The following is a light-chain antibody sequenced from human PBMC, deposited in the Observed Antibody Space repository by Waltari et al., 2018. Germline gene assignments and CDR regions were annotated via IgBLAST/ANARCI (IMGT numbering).Light chain of an antibody. V-gene: IGKV1-33*01. CDR3: QQYDDFPPYT. Sequence: DIQMTQSPSFLSASVGARVTIPFQASRDINNFLNWYQQKPGKAPKLLIYDASNLEIGVPSRFSGRGSGTHFTLTIISLQPEDVATYYCQQYDDFPPYTFGQGTKVEIK. J-gene: IGKJ2*01. CDR2: DAS. CDR1: RDINNF.